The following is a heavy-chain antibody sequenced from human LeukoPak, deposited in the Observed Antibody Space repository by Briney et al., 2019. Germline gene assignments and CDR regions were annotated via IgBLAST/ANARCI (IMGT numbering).Heavy chain of an antibody. V-gene: IGHV3-9*01. CDR3: AKDSNYDFWSGYGMDV. J-gene: IGHJ6*02. D-gene: IGHD3-3*01. CDR1: GFTFDDYA. Sequence: PGGSLRLSCAASGFTFDDYAMHWVRQAPGKGLEWVSGISWNSGSIGYADSVKGRFTISRDNAKSSLYLQMNSLRAEDTALYYCAKDSNYDFWSGYGMDVWGQGTTVTVSS. CDR2: ISWNSGSI.